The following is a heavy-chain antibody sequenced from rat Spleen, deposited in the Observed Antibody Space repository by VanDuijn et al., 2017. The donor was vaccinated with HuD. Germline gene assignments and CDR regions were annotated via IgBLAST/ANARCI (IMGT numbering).Heavy chain of an antibody. J-gene: IGHJ2*01. CDR3: ARADRETYAHFDH. V-gene: IGHV2-4*01. D-gene: IGHD1-6*01. CDR1: GFSLTSNG. Sequence: QVQLKESGPGLVQPSQTLSLTCTVSGFSLTSNGVSWVRQPPGKGLEWMGVIWSGGSTAYNSLLKSRLSITRDISESQVFLEMNSLQTEDTATYYCARADRETYAHFDHWGQGVMVTVSS. CDR2: IWSGGST.